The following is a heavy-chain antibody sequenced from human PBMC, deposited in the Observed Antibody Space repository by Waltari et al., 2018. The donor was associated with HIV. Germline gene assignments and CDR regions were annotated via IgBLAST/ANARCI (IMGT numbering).Heavy chain of an antibody. V-gene: IGHV1-2*02. D-gene: IGHD2-2*01. J-gene: IGHJ4*02. Sequence: QVQLLQSGAEVKKPGASVKVSCKTSGSALNIYYIHWVRQAPGQGLEWVGDVKRNAGDTYYGPSFRGRVALTRDASINTAYMEFNRLTSDDTAVYYCARDPQRKDAYNFDAWGQGSLVTVSS. CDR2: VKRNAGDT. CDR3: ARDPQRKDAYNFDA. CDR1: GSALNIYY.